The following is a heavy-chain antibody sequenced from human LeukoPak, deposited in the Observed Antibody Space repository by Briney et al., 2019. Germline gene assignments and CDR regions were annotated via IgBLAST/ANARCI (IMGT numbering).Heavy chain of an antibody. CDR3: AKDLYSSRMEYFQY. D-gene: IGHD3-22*01. CDR1: GFTFSSYG. J-gene: IGHJ1*01. CDR2: ISYDGNDK. Sequence: GGSLRLSCVASGFTFSSYGMHWVRQAPGRGLEWVAVISYDGNDKYYADSVKGRFSISRDNSKNTLYLEMSSLRTEDTAVYYCAKDLYSSRMEYFQYWGQGTLVIVSS. V-gene: IGHV3-30*18.